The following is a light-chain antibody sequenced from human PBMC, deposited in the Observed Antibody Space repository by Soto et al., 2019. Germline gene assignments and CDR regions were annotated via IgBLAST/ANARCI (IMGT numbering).Light chain of an antibody. CDR1: QSIFVW. V-gene: IGKV1-5*01. CDR3: QQYNSYSYT. J-gene: IGKJ2*01. Sequence: DIQMTQSPSTLSAPVGDRVTITCRARQSIFVWLAWYQQRPGTAPRLLIYEASSLQSGVPSRFSGSGSGTEFTLTISSLQPDDSATYYCQQYNSYSYTFGQGTKLEIK. CDR2: EAS.